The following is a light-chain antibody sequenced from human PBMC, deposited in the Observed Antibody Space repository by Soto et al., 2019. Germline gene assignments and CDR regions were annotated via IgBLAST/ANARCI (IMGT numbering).Light chain of an antibody. CDR1: QDISRW. CDR3: QQANSFAIT. Sequence: DIQMTQSPSSVSASVGDRVTITCRASQDISRWLAWYQQKPGRAPNLLIYSASSLLSGVPSRFSGSGSGTDFTLTISNLQPEDFATYYCQQANSFAITFGGGTKVDIK. J-gene: IGKJ4*01. V-gene: IGKV1-12*01. CDR2: SAS.